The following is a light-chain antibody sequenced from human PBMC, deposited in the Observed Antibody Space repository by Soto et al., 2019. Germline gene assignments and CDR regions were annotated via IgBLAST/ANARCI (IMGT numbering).Light chain of an antibody. CDR2: GGS. Sequence: EVVMTQSPATLSVPPGDRATLSCRASESVRSGLAWYQQKPGQAPRLLIYGGSIRAADVLDRFSGSGSGTEFTLTISTLQSEDFAVYYCQQYNDWPTITFGQGTRLEAK. CDR1: ESVRSG. V-gene: IGKV3-15*01. CDR3: QQYNDWPTIT. J-gene: IGKJ5*01.